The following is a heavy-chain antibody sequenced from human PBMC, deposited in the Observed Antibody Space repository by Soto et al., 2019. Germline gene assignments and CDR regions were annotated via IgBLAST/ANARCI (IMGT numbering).Heavy chain of an antibody. J-gene: IGHJ3*02. V-gene: IGHV4-39*01. CDR2: IYYSGST. Sequence: SETLSLTCTVSGGSISSSSYYWGWIRQPPGKGLEWIGSIYYSGSTYYNPSLKSRVTISVDTSKNQFSLKLSSVTAADTAVYYRAMGGYGDYLDAFDIWGQGTMVTVSS. CDR1: GGSISSSSYY. CDR3: AMGGYGDYLDAFDI. D-gene: IGHD4-17*01.